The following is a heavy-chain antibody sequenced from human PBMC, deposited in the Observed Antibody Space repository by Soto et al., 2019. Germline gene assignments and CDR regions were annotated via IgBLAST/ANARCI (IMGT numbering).Heavy chain of an antibody. D-gene: IGHD2-2*03. CDR1: GFTFSRYG. CDR2: ISSSSSTI. J-gene: IGHJ6*02. CDR3: ARDGYCVSTTCYFLPDV. V-gene: IGHV3-48*02. Sequence: EVPVVESGVGLVQPGGSLRLSCAASGFTFSRYGMNWVRQAPGKGLEWVAYISSSSSTIYYADSVKGRFTISRDNAKNSLYLQINSLRDEDTPVYYCARDGYCVSTTCYFLPDVWGQGTTVTVSS.